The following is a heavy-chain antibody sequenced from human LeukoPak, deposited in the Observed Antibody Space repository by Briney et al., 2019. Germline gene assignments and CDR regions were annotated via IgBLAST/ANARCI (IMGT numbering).Heavy chain of an antibody. D-gene: IGHD5-24*01. V-gene: IGHV1-46*01. CDR3: ARDHRRDGYNSLPGY. CDR2: INPSGGST. Sequence: ASVKVSCKASGYTFTSYYMHWVRQAPGQGLEWMGIINPSGGSTSYAQKFQGRVTMTRDTSTSTVYMELSSLRSEDTAMYYCARDHRRDGYNSLPGYWGQGTLVTVSS. CDR1: GYTFTSYY. J-gene: IGHJ4*02.